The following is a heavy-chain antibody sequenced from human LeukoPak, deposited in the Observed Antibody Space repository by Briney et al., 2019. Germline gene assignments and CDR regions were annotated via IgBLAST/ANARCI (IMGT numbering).Heavy chain of an antibody. CDR3: ARVGKYSSSWYDP. D-gene: IGHD6-13*01. V-gene: IGHV1-69*02. CDR2: IIPILGIA. CDR1: GGTFSSYT. J-gene: IGHJ5*02. Sequence: SVKVSCKASGGTFSSYTISWVRQSPGQGLEWMGRIIPILGIANYAQKFQGRVTITADKSTSTAYMELSSLRSEDTAVYYCARVGKYSSSWYDPWGQGTLVTVSS.